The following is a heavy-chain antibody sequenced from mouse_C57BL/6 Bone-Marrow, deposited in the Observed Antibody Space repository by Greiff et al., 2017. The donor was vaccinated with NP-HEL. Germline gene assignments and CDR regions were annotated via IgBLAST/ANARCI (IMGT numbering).Heavy chain of an antibody. V-gene: IGHV5-12*01. Sequence: EVQRVESGGGLVQPGGSLKLSCAASGFTFSDYYMYWVRQTPEKRLEWVAYISNGGGSTYYPDTVKGRFTISRDNAKNTLYLQMSRLKSEDTAMYYCARGITTVVAHWYFDVWGTGTTVTVSS. CDR3: ARGITTVVAHWYFDV. J-gene: IGHJ1*03. D-gene: IGHD1-1*01. CDR2: ISNGGGST. CDR1: GFTFSDYY.